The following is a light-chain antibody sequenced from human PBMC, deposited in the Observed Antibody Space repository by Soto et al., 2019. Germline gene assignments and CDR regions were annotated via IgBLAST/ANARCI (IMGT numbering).Light chain of an antibody. J-gene: IGKJ5*01. CDR1: QSISSW. Sequence: DIQMTQSPSTLSASVGDRVTITCRASQSISSWLAWYQQKPGKAPKLLIYDASSLESGVPSRFSGSGSGTEFTLTISSLQPDDFAVYYCQQYNNWRITFGQGTRLEIK. CDR2: DAS. CDR3: QQYNNWRIT. V-gene: IGKV1-5*01.